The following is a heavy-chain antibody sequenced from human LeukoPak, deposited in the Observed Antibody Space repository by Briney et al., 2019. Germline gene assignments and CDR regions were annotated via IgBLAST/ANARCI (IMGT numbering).Heavy chain of an antibody. CDR1: GFTFSSYG. Sequence: GGSLRLSCAASGFTFSSYGMHWVRQAPGKGLEWVAVISYDGSNKYYADSVKGRFTISRDNSKNTLYLQMNSLRAEDTAVYYCAKSGAYCGGDCFGYWGQGTLVTVSS. CDR3: AKSGAYCGGDCFGY. CDR2: ISYDGSNK. D-gene: IGHD2-21*01. V-gene: IGHV3-30*18. J-gene: IGHJ4*02.